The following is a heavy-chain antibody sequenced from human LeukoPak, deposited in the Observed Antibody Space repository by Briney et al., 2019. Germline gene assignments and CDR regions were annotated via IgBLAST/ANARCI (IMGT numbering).Heavy chain of an antibody. CDR2: IDSDGSST. Sequence: GGSLRLSCAASGFTFNTYWLHWVRQAPGKGLVWVSRIDSDGSSTSYADSVKGRFTISRDDAKSTLYLQMNGLRAEDTAVYYCTRDYDILWGQGTLVTVSS. CDR3: TRDYDIL. D-gene: IGHD3-9*01. V-gene: IGHV3-74*01. J-gene: IGHJ4*02. CDR1: GFTFNTYW.